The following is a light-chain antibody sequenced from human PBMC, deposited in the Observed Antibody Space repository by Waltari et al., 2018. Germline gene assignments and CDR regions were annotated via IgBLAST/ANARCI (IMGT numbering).Light chain of an antibody. J-gene: IGKJ1*01. Sequence: EIVLTQSPGTLSLSPGERATLSCRARQSVSRALRTLAWYQQKPGQAPRLLIYDASTRATGIPDRFSGSGSGTDFTLTISRLEPDDFAVYYCQRYGTLPATFGQGTKVEIK. CDR2: DAS. V-gene: IGKV3-20*01. CDR3: QRYGTLPAT. CDR1: QSVSRALRT.